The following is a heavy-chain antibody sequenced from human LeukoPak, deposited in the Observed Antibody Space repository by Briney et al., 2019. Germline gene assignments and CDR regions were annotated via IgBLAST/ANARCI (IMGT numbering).Heavy chain of an antibody. Sequence: GASVKVSCKASGYTFTSYDISWVRQAPGQGLEWMGWMNPKRGNTGYAQKFQGRVTMTRDTSISTAYMELGSLRSEDTAVYYCARVTGSIDYWGQGTLVTVSS. CDR1: GYTFTSYD. CDR2: MNPKRGNT. CDR3: ARVTGSIDY. V-gene: IGHV1-8*01. J-gene: IGHJ4*02. D-gene: IGHD1-26*01.